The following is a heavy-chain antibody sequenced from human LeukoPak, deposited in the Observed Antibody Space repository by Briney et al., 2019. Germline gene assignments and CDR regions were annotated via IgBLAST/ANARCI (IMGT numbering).Heavy chain of an antibody. J-gene: IGHJ3*02. CDR2: INQDGSDK. V-gene: IGHV3-7*01. D-gene: IGHD1-1*01. Sequence: GGSLRLSCAASGFTFSDYWMSWVRQAPGKGLELVASINQDGSDKYFADSLKGRFTVSRDNAKSSLYLQLNSLRAEDAAVYYCARDGKRRLARDAFDIWGQGTMVTVSS. CDR1: GFTFSDYW. CDR3: ARDGKRRLARDAFDI.